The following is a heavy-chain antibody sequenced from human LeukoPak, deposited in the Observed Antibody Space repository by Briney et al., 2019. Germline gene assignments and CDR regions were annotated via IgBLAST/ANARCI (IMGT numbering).Heavy chain of an antibody. CDR3: ARDRDVWTGTIGPTDY. V-gene: IGHV3-23*01. D-gene: IGHD1-7*01. Sequence: GGSLRLSCAASGFTFRSYGMSWVRQAPGKGLEWVSTISGSATSTNYADSVKGRFTISRDNSKNTLYLQMNSLRAEDTAVYYCARDRDVWTGTIGPTDYWGQGTLVTVSS. CDR1: GFTFRSYG. J-gene: IGHJ4*02. CDR2: ISGSATST.